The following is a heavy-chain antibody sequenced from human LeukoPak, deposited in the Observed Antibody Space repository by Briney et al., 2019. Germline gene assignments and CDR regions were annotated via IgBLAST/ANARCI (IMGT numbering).Heavy chain of an antibody. CDR1: GFTFSSYS. V-gene: IGHV3-48*02. CDR3: ARDPSYYYDSSGSD. D-gene: IGHD3-22*01. J-gene: IGHJ4*02. Sequence: RSGGSLRLSCAASGFTFSSYSMNWVRQAPGKGLEWVSYISGSSSSTIYYADSVKGRFTISRDNAKNSLYLQMNSLRDEDTAVYYCARDPSYYYDSSGSDWGQGTLVTVSS. CDR2: ISGSSSSTI.